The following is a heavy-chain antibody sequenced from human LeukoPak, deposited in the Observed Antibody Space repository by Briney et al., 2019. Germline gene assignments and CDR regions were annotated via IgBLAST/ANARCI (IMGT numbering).Heavy chain of an antibody. Sequence: GGSLRLSCAASGFTFDDYAMHWVRQAPGKGLEWVSGISWNSGSIGYVDSVKGRFTISRDNAKNSLYLQMNSLRAEDTALYYCAKDKGSSGWYYFDYWGQGTLVTVSS. V-gene: IGHV3-9*01. CDR2: ISWNSGSI. CDR1: GFTFDDYA. CDR3: AKDKGSSGWYYFDY. J-gene: IGHJ4*02. D-gene: IGHD6-19*01.